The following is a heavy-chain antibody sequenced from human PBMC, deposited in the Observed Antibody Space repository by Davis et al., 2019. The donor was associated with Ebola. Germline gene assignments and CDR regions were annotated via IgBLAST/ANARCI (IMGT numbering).Heavy chain of an antibody. V-gene: IGHV4-59*12. D-gene: IGHD2-2*02. J-gene: IGHJ6*03. CDR2: IYYSGST. CDR3: ARVVGCSSTSCYMPPYYYYYYMDV. Sequence: PSETLSLTCTVSGGSISSYYWSWIRQPPGKGLEWIGYIYYSGSTNYNPSLKSRVTISVDTSKNQFSLKLSSVTAADTAVYYCARVVGCSSTSCYMPPYYYYYYMDVWGKGTTVTVSS. CDR1: GGSISSYY.